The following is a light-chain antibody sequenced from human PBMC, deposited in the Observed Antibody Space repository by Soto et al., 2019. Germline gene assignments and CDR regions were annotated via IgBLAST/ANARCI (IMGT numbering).Light chain of an antibody. CDR1: NSNIGSHNY. V-gene: IGLV2-11*01. Sequence: QSVLTQPRSVSGSPGQSVTVSCTGSNSNIGSHNYVSWYQQHPGKAPKLLLHDVTERPSGVPGRFSGSKSGNTASLTISGLQAEDEADYFCCSFAGGLFVFGSGTKVPVL. CDR3: CSFAGGLFV. J-gene: IGLJ1*01. CDR2: DVT.